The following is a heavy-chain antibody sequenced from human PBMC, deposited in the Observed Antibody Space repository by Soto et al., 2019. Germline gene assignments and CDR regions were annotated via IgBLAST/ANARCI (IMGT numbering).Heavy chain of an antibody. CDR1: GGSISSSSYY. Sequence: SETLSLTCTVSGGSISSSSYYWGWIRQPPGKGLEWIGSIYYSGSTYYNPSLKSRVTISVDTSKNQFSLKLSSVTAADTAVYYCARRAVYYGMDVWGQGTTVTVSS. J-gene: IGHJ6*02. D-gene: IGHD6-19*01. CDR2: IYYSGST. CDR3: ARRAVYYGMDV. V-gene: IGHV4-39*01.